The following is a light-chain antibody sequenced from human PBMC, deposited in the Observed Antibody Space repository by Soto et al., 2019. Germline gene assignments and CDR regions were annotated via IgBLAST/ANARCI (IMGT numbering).Light chain of an antibody. CDR1: QSVRSSY. J-gene: IGKJ4*01. CDR3: QQYGNSPLT. Sequence: EIVLTQSPGTRSLSPGERATLSCRASQSVRSSYFAWYQQKPGQAPRLLIFGASTRAPGIPDRFSGSGSGTDFTLTISKLEPEDFALFYCQQYGNSPLTFGGGTKVEIK. V-gene: IGKV3-20*01. CDR2: GAS.